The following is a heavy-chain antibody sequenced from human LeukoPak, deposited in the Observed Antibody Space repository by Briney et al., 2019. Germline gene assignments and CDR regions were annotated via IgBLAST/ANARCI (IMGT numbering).Heavy chain of an antibody. V-gene: IGHV1-18*01. Sequence: ASVKVSCKASGYTFTSYGISWVRQAPGQGLEWMGWISAYNGNTNYAQKLQGRVTMTTDTSTSAAYMELRSLRSDDTAVYYCASTPYYYDSSGYYLRWGQGTLVTVSS. D-gene: IGHD3-22*01. J-gene: IGHJ4*02. CDR2: ISAYNGNT. CDR3: ASTPYYYDSSGYYLR. CDR1: GYTFTSYG.